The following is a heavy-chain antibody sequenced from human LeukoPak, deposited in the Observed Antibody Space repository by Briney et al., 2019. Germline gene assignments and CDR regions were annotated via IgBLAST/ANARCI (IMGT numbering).Heavy chain of an antibody. CDR2: IYYSGST. CDR1: GGSISSGGYY. V-gene: IGHV4-31*11. CDR3: ARGGVPAAIFDY. D-gene: IGHD2-2*01. J-gene: IGHJ4*02. Sequence: SETLSLTCAVSGGSISSGGYYWSWIRQHPGKGLEWIGYIYYSGSTYYNPSLKSRVTISVDTSKNQFSLKLSSVTAADTAVYYCARGGVPAAIFDYWGQGTLVTVSS.